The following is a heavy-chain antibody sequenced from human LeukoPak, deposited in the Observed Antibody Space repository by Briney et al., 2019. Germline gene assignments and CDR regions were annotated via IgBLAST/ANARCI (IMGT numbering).Heavy chain of an antibody. V-gene: IGHV4-34*01. D-gene: IGHD6-19*01. CDR3: ASNRIAVAGNWFDP. CDR2: INHSGST. J-gene: IGHJ5*02. Sequence: KSSETLSLTCAVYGGSFSGYYWSWIRQPPGKGLEWIGEINHSGSTNYNPSLKSRVTISVDTSKNQFSLKLSSVTAADTAVYYCASNRIAVAGNWFDPWGQGTLVTVSS. CDR1: GGSFSGYY.